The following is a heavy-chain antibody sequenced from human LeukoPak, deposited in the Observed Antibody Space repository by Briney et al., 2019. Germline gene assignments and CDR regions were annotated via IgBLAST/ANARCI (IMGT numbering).Heavy chain of an antibody. CDR1: GYTLTELS. CDR3: ATSASGYSGYVYNY. V-gene: IGHV1-24*01. CDR2: FDPEDGET. D-gene: IGHD5-12*01. Sequence: ASVKVSCKVSGYTLTELSMHWVRQAPGKGLEWMGGFDPEDGETIYAQKFQGRVTMTEDTSTDTAYMELSSLRSEDTAVYYCATSASGYSGYVYNYWGQGTLVTVSS. J-gene: IGHJ4*02.